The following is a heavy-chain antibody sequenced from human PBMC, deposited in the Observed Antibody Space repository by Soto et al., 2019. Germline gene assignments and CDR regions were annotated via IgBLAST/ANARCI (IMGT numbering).Heavy chain of an antibody. D-gene: IGHD6-13*01. CDR3: ARARGSYSSSRPLDY. J-gene: IGHJ4*02. Sequence: SETLSLTCTVSGHSMSNTDYFWGWIRQTPWSDLQWIGSLFYTGHTYYNPSLLSRVTISVDTSKNQFSLRLTSVTAADTAVYYCARARGSYSSSRPLDYWGQGTLVTVSS. CDR2: LFYTGHT. CDR1: GHSMSNTDYF. V-gene: IGHV4-39*01.